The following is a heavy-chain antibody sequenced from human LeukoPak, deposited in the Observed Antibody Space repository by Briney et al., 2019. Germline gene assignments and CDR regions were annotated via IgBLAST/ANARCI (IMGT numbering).Heavy chain of an antibody. D-gene: IGHD2-15*01. CDR1: GFTFSSYA. V-gene: IGHV3-30-3*01. CDR3: ARDRRTPNYYMDV. Sequence: GGSLRLSCAASGFTFSSYAMHWVRQAPGKGLEWVAVISYDGSNKYYADSVKGRFTISRDNSKNTLYLQMNSLRAEDTAVYYCARDRRTPNYYMDVWGKGTTVTVSS. J-gene: IGHJ6*03. CDR2: ISYDGSNK.